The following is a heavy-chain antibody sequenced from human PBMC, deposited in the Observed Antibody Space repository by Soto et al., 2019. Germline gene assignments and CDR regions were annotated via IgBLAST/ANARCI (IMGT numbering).Heavy chain of an antibody. CDR3: ARRAASGRHFAH. CDR1: GFTLSDHY. J-gene: IGHJ4*02. CDR2: ISSSGNSM. Sequence: QVQLVESGGGLVMPGESLRLSCAASGFTLSDHYMSWIRQAPGKGLEWVSYISSSGNSMYYADSVKGRFTVSRDNAENSLYLQMTSLRAEDTAVYYCARRAASGRHFAHWGQGTLVSVSS. V-gene: IGHV3-11*01. D-gene: IGHD6-13*01.